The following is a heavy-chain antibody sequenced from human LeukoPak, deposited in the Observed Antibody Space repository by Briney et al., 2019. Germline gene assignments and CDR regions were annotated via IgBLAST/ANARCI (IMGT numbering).Heavy chain of an antibody. V-gene: IGHV4-39*01. J-gene: IGHJ6*03. Sequence: SETLSLTCTVSGGSISSSSYYWGWIRQPPGKGLEWIGSIYYSGSTYYNPSLKSRVTISVDTSKNQFSLNVSSVTAADTAVYYCARATSSYFYYMDVWGKGTTVTISS. CDR1: GGSISSSSYY. CDR2: IYYSGST. CDR3: ARATSSYFYYMDV. D-gene: IGHD5-12*01.